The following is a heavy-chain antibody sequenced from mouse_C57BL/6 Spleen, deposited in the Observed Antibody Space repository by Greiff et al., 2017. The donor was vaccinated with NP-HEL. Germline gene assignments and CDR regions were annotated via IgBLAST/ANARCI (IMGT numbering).Heavy chain of an antibody. CDR2: IYPGDGDT. CDR1: GYAFSSYW. Sequence: VQLKESGAELVKPGASVKISCKASGYAFSSYWMNWVKQRPGKGLEWIGQIYPGDGDTNYNGKFKGKATLTADKSSSTAYMQLSSLTSEDSAVYFCARDRIYYGNYPDWYFDVWGTGTTVTVSS. CDR3: ARDRIYYGNYPDWYFDV. J-gene: IGHJ1*03. V-gene: IGHV1-80*01. D-gene: IGHD2-1*01.